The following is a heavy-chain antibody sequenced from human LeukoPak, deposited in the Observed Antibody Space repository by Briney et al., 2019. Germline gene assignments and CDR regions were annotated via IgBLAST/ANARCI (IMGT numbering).Heavy chain of an antibody. D-gene: IGHD6-6*01. Sequence: GGSLRLSCAASGFTFSSYSMNWVRQAPGKGLEWVANIKQDGSEKYYVDSVKGRFTTSRDNAKNSLYLQMNSLRAEDTAVYYCARGARTHDYWGQGTLVTVSS. CDR3: ARGARTHDY. CDR1: GFTFSSYS. V-gene: IGHV3-7*01. J-gene: IGHJ4*02. CDR2: IKQDGSEK.